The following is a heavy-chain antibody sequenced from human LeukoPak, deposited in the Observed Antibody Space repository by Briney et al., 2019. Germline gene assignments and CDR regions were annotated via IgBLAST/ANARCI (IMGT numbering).Heavy chain of an antibody. CDR3: ARGHNYDSSGYFFDP. J-gene: IGHJ4*01. D-gene: IGHD3-22*01. CDR2: VYYSGNT. Sequence: SETLSLTCSVSGASISGYSWNWIRQSPGERLEWIGYVYYSGNTNYSPSLKSRVTISVDTSKNQFSLNRSSVTAADPPVYFCARGHNYDSSGYFFDPWGQGTLATVS. CDR1: GASISGYS. V-gene: IGHV4-59*08.